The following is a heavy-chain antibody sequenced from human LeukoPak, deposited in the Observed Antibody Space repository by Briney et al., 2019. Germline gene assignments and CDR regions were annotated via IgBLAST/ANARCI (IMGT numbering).Heavy chain of an antibody. CDR3: SRSRRGFGYFDY. V-gene: IGHV3-9*01. D-gene: IGHD3-3*01. CDR1: GFNFNDYA. Sequence: GGSLRLSCTASGFNFNDYAMHWVRQAPGKGLEWVSGISWNSGSIAYADSVKGRFTISRDNSKNTLYLQMNSLRAEDTAVYYCSRSRRGFGYFDYWGQGTLVTVSS. J-gene: IGHJ4*02. CDR2: ISWNSGSI.